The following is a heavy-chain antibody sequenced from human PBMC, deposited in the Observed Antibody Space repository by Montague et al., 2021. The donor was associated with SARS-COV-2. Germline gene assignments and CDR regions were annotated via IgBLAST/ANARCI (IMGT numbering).Heavy chain of an antibody. Sequence: SLRLSCAASGFIVSANYMTWVRQAPGKGLEWVSVMYSSGTIYYADSARGRFTISRDNSKNTLYLQMNSLRADDTAVDYCSGKVLVGTGNYGMDVWGQGTTVTVSS. D-gene: IGHD1-1*01. CDR2: MYSSGTI. CDR3: SGKVLVGTGNYGMDV. V-gene: IGHV3-53*01. CDR1: GFIVSANY. J-gene: IGHJ6*02.